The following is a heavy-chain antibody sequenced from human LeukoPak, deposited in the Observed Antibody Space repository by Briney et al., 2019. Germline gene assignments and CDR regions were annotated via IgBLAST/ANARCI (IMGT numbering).Heavy chain of an antibody. J-gene: IGHJ5*01. Sequence: SETLSLTCTVSGGSISSYYWSWIRQPPGKGLEWIGYIYYSGNTDYNPSLKGRLTMSIDTSKNQFSLKLSSVTAADTAVYFCARDQEHCSGTSCYPYWYDSWGQGTLVTVSS. CDR2: IYYSGNT. CDR3: ARDQEHCSGTSCYPYWYDS. CDR1: GGSISSYY. V-gene: IGHV4-59*12. D-gene: IGHD2-2*01.